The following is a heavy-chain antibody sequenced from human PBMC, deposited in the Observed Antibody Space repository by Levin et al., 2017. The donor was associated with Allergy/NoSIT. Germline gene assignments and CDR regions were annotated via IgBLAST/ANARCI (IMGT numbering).Heavy chain of an antibody. CDR3: ARDLLSYCSSTSCHYVYFDY. J-gene: IGHJ4*02. CDR1: GGTLSSYA. V-gene: IGHV1-69*04. D-gene: IGHD2-2*01. Sequence: ASVKVSCKASGGTLSSYAISWVRQAPGQGLEWMGRIIPILDVANYAQKFQGRVTITADKSTSTAYMELNSLRSEDTAVYYCARDLLSYCSSTSCHYVYFDYWGQGTLVTVSS. CDR2: IIPILDVA.